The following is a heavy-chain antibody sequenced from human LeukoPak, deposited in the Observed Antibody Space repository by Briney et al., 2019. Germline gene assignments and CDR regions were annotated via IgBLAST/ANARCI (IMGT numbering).Heavy chain of an antibody. CDR1: GGSFSGYY. Sequence: SETLSLTCAVYGGSFSGYYWSWIRQPPGKGLEWIGEINHSGSTSYNPSLKSRVTISVDTSKNQFSLKLSSVTAADTAVYYCARDRSPYYYDSSGPNGMDVWGQGTTVTVSS. V-gene: IGHV4-34*01. CDR3: ARDRSPYYYDSSGPNGMDV. CDR2: INHSGST. J-gene: IGHJ6*02. D-gene: IGHD3-22*01.